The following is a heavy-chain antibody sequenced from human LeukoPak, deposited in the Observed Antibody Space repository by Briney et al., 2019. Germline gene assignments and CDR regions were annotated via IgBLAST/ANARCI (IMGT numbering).Heavy chain of an antibody. CDR3: ARETANFDILTGPDY. Sequence: GESLKISCKGSGYSFNNYWISWVRQMPGKGLEWMGIIYPRDSDTRYSPSFQGQVTISADKSISTAYLQWSSLKASDTAMYYCARETANFDILTGPDYWGQGTLVTVSS. J-gene: IGHJ4*02. CDR2: IYPRDSDT. V-gene: IGHV5-51*01. D-gene: IGHD3-9*01. CDR1: GYSFNNYW.